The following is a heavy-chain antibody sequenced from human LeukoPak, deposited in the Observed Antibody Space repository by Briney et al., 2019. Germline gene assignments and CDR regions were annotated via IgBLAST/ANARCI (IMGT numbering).Heavy chain of an antibody. Sequence: MSGESLKVSCKASGYTFTSYAMNWVRQAPGQGLEWMGWINTNTGNPTYAQGFTGRFVFSLDTSVSTAYLQISSLKAEDTAVYYCAREPRRGTTLSWPRSDYWGQGTLVTVSS. CDR3: AREPRRGTTLSWPRSDY. CDR2: INTNTGNP. D-gene: IGHD2/OR15-2a*01. V-gene: IGHV7-4-1*02. CDR1: GYTFTSYA. J-gene: IGHJ4*02.